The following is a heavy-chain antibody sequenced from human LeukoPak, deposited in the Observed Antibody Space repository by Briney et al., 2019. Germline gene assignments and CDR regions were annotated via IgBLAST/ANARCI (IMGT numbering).Heavy chain of an antibody. CDR3: ARALRIATNGVVTQHDAFDM. V-gene: IGHV3-20*04. J-gene: IGHJ3*02. CDR2: IGRNASRT. D-gene: IGHD2-21*02. Sequence: VSLSLSCSVSGFIFYNYGMRWVGQSPGLGLEGCSGIGRNASRTAYGDSVRGRFTIARDNGKDSLYLQMNSLRAEDTAVYFCARALRIATNGVVTQHDAFDMWGQGTLVSVSS. CDR1: GFIFYNYG.